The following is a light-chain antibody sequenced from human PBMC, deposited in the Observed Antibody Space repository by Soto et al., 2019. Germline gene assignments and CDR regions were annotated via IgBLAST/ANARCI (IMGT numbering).Light chain of an antibody. V-gene: IGKV1D-12*01. CDR1: QGINSW. CDR2: AAS. CDR3: QQSNSFPYT. Sequence: DIQLTQSPSSVSASVGDRVTITCRASQGINSWLAWYQQKPGKAPTLLIYAASSLQGAVPSRFSGRGSGTDFTLSISSPQPEGFATYYCQQSNSFPYTFGQGTKLEIK. J-gene: IGKJ2*01.